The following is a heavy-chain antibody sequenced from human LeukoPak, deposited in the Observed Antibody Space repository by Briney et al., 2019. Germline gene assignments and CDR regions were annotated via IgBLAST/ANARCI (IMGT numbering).Heavy chain of an antibody. Sequence: LRLSCAASGFTFDDYAMHWVRQAPGKGLEWVSGISWDSNSRGYADSVKGRFTISRDNAKNSLYLQMNSLRAEDTALYYCAKDGRDPNYYYYMDVWGKGTTVTVPS. CDR1: GFTFDDYA. V-gene: IGHV3-9*01. CDR3: AKDGRDPNYYYYMDV. J-gene: IGHJ6*03. D-gene: IGHD3-10*01. CDR2: ISWDSNSR.